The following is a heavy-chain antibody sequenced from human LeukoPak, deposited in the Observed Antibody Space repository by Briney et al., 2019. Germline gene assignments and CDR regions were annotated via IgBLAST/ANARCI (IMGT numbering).Heavy chain of an antibody. D-gene: IGHD5-18*01. Sequence: ASVKVSCKASGYTFTSYGISWVRQAPGQGLEWMGWINPNSGGTNYAQKFQGRVTMTRDTSISTAYMELSRLRSDDTAVYYCARAYGRLQLWATPADYWGQGTLVTVSS. CDR1: GYTFTSYG. CDR2: INPNSGGT. V-gene: IGHV1-2*02. CDR3: ARAYGRLQLWATPADY. J-gene: IGHJ4*02.